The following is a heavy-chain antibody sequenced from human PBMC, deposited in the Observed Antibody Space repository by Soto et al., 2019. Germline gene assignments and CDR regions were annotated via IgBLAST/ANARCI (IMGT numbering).Heavy chain of an antibody. V-gene: IGHV4-31*03. D-gene: IGHD6-6*01. CDR2: IYYSGST. CDR1: GASISSGCYY. Sequence: PXGTLSLKCTVSGASISSGCYYWSWIRQHPGKGLEWIGYIYYSGSTYYNPSLKSRVTISVDTSKNQFSLKLSSVTAADTAVYYCARFWIYSSSSNYFDYWGQGTLVTVSS. CDR3: ARFWIYSSSSNYFDY. J-gene: IGHJ4*02.